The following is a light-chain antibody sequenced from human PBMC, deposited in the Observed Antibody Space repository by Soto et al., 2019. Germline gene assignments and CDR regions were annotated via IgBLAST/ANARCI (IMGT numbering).Light chain of an antibody. CDR3: HHYTNWPLT. V-gene: IGKV3-15*01. CDR1: HSVSSR. J-gene: IGKJ4*01. CDR2: GAS. Sequence: EIVMTQSPATLSVSPGERASLPCRASHSVSSRLAWYQQKPGQAPRLLVYGASTRATGLPARFSGSGSGTEFTLTISSLQSEDFAVYYCHHYTNWPLTFGGGTKVEIK.